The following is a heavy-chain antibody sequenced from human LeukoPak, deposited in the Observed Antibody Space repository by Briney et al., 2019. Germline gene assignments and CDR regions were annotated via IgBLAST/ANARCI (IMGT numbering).Heavy chain of an antibody. CDR1: GGTFSSYA. J-gene: IGHJ5*02. D-gene: IGHD3-10*01. CDR3: ARFGEGWFDP. V-gene: IGHV1-18*01. CDR2: ISAYNGNT. Sequence: GASVKVSCKASGGTFSSYAISWVRQAPGQGLEWVGWISAYNGNTNYAQKLQGRVTMTTDTSTSTAYMELRSLRSDDTAVYYCARFGEGWFDPWGQGTLVTVSS.